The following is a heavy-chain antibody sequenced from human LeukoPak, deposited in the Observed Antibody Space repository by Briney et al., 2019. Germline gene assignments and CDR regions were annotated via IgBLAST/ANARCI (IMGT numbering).Heavy chain of an antibody. V-gene: IGHV4-59*08. CDR1: GGSISSYY. J-gene: IGHJ4*02. CDR3: ARVRLGSLIDY. Sequence: SETLSLTCTVSGGSISSYYWSWIRQPPGKGLEWIGYIYYSGSTYYNPSLKSRVTISVDTSKNQFSLKLSSVTAADTAVYYCARVRLGSLIDYWGQGTLVTVSS. CDR2: IYYSGST. D-gene: IGHD3-10*01.